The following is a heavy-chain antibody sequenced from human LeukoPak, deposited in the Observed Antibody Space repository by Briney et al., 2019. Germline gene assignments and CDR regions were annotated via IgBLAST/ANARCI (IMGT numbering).Heavy chain of an antibody. V-gene: IGHV3-43D*03. CDR3: ARDLNGGIDY. CDR2: ISWDGGST. D-gene: IGHD2-15*01. Sequence: GGSLRLSCAASGFTFDDYAMHWVRQAPGKGLEWVSLISWDGGSTYYADSVKGRFTISRDNAKNSLYLQMNSLRAEDTAVYYCARDLNGGIDYWGQGTLVTVSS. J-gene: IGHJ4*02. CDR1: GFTFDDYA.